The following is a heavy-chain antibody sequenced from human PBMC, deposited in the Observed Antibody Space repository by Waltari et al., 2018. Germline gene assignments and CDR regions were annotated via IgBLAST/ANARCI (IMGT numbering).Heavy chain of an antibody. CDR1: GFTCSSYG. CDR3: ARERVAAAAQHDYYGMDV. D-gene: IGHD6-13*01. V-gene: IGHV3-33*01. CDR2: IWYDGSNK. J-gene: IGHJ6*02. Sequence: QVQLVESGGGVVQPGRSLRLSWAASGFTCSSYGLHWVRQAPGKGLEWVAVIWYDGSNKYYADSVKGRFTISRDNSKNTLYLQMNSLRAEDTAVYYCARERVAAAAQHDYYGMDVWGQGTTVTVSS.